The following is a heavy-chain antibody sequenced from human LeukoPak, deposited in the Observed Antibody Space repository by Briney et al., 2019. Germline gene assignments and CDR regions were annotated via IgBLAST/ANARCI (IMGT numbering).Heavy chain of an antibody. CDR1: CGSFRCYH. J-gene: IGHJ4*02. CDR2: INHSGST. V-gene: IGHV4-34*01. Sequence: SETLSLTFPVYCGSFRCYHWGWIRQPPGEGAKWIGEINHSGSTNYNPSLKSRVTISVDTSKNQISLKLSSVTAADTAVYYCARETGAGPADYWGQGTLVTVSS. CDR3: ARETGAGPADY. D-gene: IGHD6-19*01.